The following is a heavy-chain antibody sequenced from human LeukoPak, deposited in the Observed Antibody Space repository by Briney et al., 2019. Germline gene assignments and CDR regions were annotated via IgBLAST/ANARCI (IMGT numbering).Heavy chain of an antibody. V-gene: IGHV1-69*04. Sequence: SVKVSCKASGGTFSSYAISWVRQAPGQGLEWMGRIIPILGIANYAQKFQGRVTITADKSTSTAYMELSSLRSDDTAVYYCARGSTHSDFDYWGQGTLVTVSS. J-gene: IGHJ4*02. CDR1: GGTFSSYA. D-gene: IGHD1-26*01. CDR2: IIPILGIA. CDR3: ARGSTHSDFDY.